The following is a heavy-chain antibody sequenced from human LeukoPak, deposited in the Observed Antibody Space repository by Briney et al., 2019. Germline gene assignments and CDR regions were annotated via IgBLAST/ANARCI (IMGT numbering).Heavy chain of an antibody. CDR1: GFTFSSYE. Sequence: PGGSLRLSCAASGFTFSSYEMNWVRQAPGKGLERVSYISSSGSTIYYADSVKGRFTISRDNAKNSRYLQMNSLRAEDTAVYYCARDPYYGDYVVWGQGTLVTVSS. D-gene: IGHD4-17*01. J-gene: IGHJ4*02. CDR2: ISSSGSTI. CDR3: ARDPYYGDYVV. V-gene: IGHV3-48*03.